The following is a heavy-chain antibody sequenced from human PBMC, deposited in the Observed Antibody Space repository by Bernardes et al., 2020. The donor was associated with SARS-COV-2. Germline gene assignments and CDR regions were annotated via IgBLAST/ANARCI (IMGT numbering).Heavy chain of an antibody. J-gene: IGHJ3*02. CDR2: TRNKANSYTT. CDR3: ARWGGKTVKAFDI. CDR1: GFTFSDHY. D-gene: IGHD4-17*01. V-gene: IGHV3-72*01. Sequence: GGSLRLSCAASGFTFSDHYMDWVRQAPGKGLEWVGRTRNKANSYTTEYAASVKGRFTISRDDSKNSLYLQMNSLKTEDTAVYYCARWGGKTVKAFDIWGQGTMVTVSS.